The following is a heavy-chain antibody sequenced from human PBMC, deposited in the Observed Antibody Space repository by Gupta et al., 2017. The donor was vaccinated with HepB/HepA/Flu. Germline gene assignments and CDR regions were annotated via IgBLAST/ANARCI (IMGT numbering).Heavy chain of an antibody. V-gene: IGHV1-46*04. Sequence: QVQLVQSGAEVRGPGDSVKVSCMATGYTFSSHHMLWVRQAPGQGFEWMGIIDLSGSSTNCAQKLQGRITMTWDTSTNTVFIELRSLRFDDTAVYYCGSFTGDWENLFWGQGILVTVSA. J-gene: IGHJ4*02. CDR3: GSFTGDWENLF. CDR1: GYTFSSHH. CDR2: IDLSGSST. D-gene: IGHD2-21*02.